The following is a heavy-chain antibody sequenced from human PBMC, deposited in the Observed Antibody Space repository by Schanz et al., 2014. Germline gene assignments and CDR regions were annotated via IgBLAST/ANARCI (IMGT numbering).Heavy chain of an antibody. V-gene: IGHV3-74*01. CDR1: GFTFSDSW. CDR2: TSNDGSFT. J-gene: IGHJ4*02. D-gene: IGHD4-17*01. Sequence: DVQVVESGGGLIQPGGSLRLSCAASGFTFSDSWMHWVRQAPGKGLVWVSRTSNDGSFTTFADSVKGRFTISRDNAKNTLYLQMNSLRAEDTAVYYCVRDTDYHFDYWGQGTLVTVSS. CDR3: VRDTDYHFDY.